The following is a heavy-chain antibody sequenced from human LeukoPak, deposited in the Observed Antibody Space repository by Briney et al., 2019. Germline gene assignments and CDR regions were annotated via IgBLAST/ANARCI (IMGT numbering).Heavy chain of an antibody. CDR2: IYYSGST. J-gene: IGHJ5*02. Sequence: SETLSLTCTVSGGSISSYYWSWIRQPPGKGLEWIGYIYYSGSTNYNPSLKSRVTISVDKSKSQFSLNLTSVTAADTAVYYCARVVGSLNNCTDTCGQVTLVTVSS. CDR1: GGSISSYY. CDR3: ARVVGSLNNCTDT. V-gene: IGHV4-59*12. D-gene: IGHD1-26*01.